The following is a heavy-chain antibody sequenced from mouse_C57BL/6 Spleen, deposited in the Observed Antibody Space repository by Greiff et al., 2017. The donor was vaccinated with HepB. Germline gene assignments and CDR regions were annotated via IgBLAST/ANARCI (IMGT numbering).Heavy chain of an antibody. J-gene: IGHJ2*01. V-gene: IGHV1-15*01. CDR2: IDPETGGT. CDR1: GYTFTDYE. D-gene: IGHD2-4*01. Sequence: QVQLQQSGAELVRPGASVTLSCKASGYTFTDYEMHWVKQTPVHGLEWIGAIDPETGGTAYNQKFKGKAILTADKSSSTAYMELRSLTSEDSAVYYCTRDYDGFDYWGPGTTLTVSS. CDR3: TRDYDGFDY.